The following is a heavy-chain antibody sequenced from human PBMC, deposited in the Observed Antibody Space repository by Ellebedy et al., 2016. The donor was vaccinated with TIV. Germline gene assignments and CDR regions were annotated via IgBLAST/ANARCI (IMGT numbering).Heavy chain of an antibody. V-gene: IGHV4-39*01. Sequence: SETLSLTCTVSGGSISRSSYYWGWIRQPPGKGLEWIGSIYYTGSTDYNPSLKSRVAMSADTSKNQFSLRLSSVTAADTAVYYCARWFGELLYIRWFDPWGQGTLVTVSS. CDR3: ARWFGELLYIRWFDP. CDR2: IYYTGST. J-gene: IGHJ5*02. CDR1: GGSISRSSYY. D-gene: IGHD3-10*01.